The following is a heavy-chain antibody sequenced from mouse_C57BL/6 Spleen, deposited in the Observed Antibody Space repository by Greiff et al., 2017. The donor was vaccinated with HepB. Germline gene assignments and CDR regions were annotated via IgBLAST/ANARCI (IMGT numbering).Heavy chain of an antibody. CDR3: ARGYYGNYRYFDV. J-gene: IGHJ1*03. CDR1: GFTFSDYG. V-gene: IGHV5-17*01. Sequence: EVKLVESGGGLVKPGGSLKLSCAASGFTFSDYGMHWVRQAPEKGLEWVAYISSGSSTIYYADTVKGRFPISRDNAKNTLFLQMTSLRSEDTAMYYCARGYYGNYRYFDVWGTGTTVTVSS. D-gene: IGHD2-1*01. CDR2: ISSGSSTI.